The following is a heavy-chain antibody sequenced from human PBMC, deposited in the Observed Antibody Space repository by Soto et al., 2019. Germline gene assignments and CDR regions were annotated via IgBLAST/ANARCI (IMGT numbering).Heavy chain of an antibody. J-gene: IGHJ5*02. D-gene: IGHD3-22*01. V-gene: IGHV3-15*01. Sequence: GSLRLSCAGSGFTFRNAWMSWVRQAPGKGLEWVGRIKSETDGGTTDYAAPVKGRFTISRDDSKNTLHLQMNSLKTEDAAVYYCAIDKFYYDSSGYYYRWLDPWGHGTLVTVSS. CDR2: IKSETDGGTT. CDR3: AIDKFYYDSSGYYYRWLDP. CDR1: GFTFRNAW.